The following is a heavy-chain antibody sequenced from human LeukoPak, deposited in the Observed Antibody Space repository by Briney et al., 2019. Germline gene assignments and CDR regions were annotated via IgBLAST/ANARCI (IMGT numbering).Heavy chain of an antibody. J-gene: IGHJ4*02. V-gene: IGHV3-30*02. CDR1: GFTFSSYG. CDR2: IRYDGSNK. Sequence: GGSLRLSCAASGFTFSSYGMHWVRQAPGKGLEWVAFIRYDGSNKYYADSVKGRFTISRDNSKNTLYLQMNSLRAEDTAVYYCAKGPGPKSIIAVAGRGYYFDYWGQGTLVTVSS. CDR3: AKGPGPKSIIAVAGRGYYFDY. D-gene: IGHD6-19*01.